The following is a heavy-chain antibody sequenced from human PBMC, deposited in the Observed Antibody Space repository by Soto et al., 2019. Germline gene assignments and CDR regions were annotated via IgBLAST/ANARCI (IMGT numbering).Heavy chain of an antibody. D-gene: IGHD5-18*01. CDR2: FHFSGST. CDR1: GGSINGYY. Sequence: SETLSLTCTVSGGSINGYYWTWLRQSPTNGLEWIGYFHFSGSTKYNPSLESRLTISADTSKNQISLTLSSVTAADTAVYYCARASGYSYGYDDFFDNWGQGTLVTV. V-gene: IGHV4-59*01. CDR3: ARASGYSYGYDDFFDN. J-gene: IGHJ4*01.